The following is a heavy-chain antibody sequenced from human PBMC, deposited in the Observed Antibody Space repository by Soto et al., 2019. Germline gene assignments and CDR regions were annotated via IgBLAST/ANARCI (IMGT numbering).Heavy chain of an antibody. D-gene: IGHD1-26*01. CDR1: GFTFSSYA. J-gene: IGHJ3*02. Sequence: GGSLRLSCAASGFTFSSYAMHWVRQAPGKGLEWVAVISYDGSNKYYADSVKGRFTISRDNSKNTLYLQMNSLRAEDTAVYYCARDRGGGSYYFSAFDIWGQGTMVTVSS. CDR3: ARDRGGGSYYFSAFDI. CDR2: ISYDGSNK. V-gene: IGHV3-30-3*01.